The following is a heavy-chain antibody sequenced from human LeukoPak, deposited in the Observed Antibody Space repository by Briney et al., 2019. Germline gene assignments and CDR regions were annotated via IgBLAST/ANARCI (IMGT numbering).Heavy chain of an antibody. J-gene: IGHJ4*02. CDR3: AAQKDPRPFDY. Sequence: GASVKVSCKASGYSFNNYGISWVRQVPGQGLEWMGWLNPKPGGTLYAQKFAAYMELSDLTSDDTAVYYCAAQKDPRPFDYWGQGTLIIVSS. CDR2: LNPKPGGT. V-gene: IGHV1-18*01. CDR1: GYSFNNYG.